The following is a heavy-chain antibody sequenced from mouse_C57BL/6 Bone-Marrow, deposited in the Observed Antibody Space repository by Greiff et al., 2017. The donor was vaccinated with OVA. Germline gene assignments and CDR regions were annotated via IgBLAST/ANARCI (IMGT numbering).Heavy chain of an antibody. J-gene: IGHJ4*01. Sequence: EVKLQESGPELVKPGASVKISCKASGYSFTGYYMNWVKQSPEKSLEWIGEINPSTGGTTYNQKFKAKATLTVDKSSSTAYMQLKSLTSEDSAVYYCARERLLRYPYAMDYWGQGTSVTVSS. D-gene: IGHD1-1*01. CDR3: ARERLLRYPYAMDY. V-gene: IGHV1-42*01. CDR2: INPSTGGT. CDR1: GYSFTGYY.